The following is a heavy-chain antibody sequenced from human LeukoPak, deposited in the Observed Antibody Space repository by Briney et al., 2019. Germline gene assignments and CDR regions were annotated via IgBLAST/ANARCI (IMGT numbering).Heavy chain of an antibody. V-gene: IGHV3-23*01. CDR3: ARLSTVVSADI. J-gene: IGHJ3*02. CDR2: ISGGGDAT. Sequence: GGSLRLSCAASDFSFITYAMSWVRQAPGKGLEWVSTISGGGDATYYADSVKGRFTISRDTSKNTLYLQMNSLRAEDTAVYYCARLSTVVSADIWGQGTMVTVSS. D-gene: IGHD4-23*01. CDR1: DFSFITYA.